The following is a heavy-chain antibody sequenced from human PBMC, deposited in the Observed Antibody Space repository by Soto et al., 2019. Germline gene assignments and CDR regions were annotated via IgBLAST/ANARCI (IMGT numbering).Heavy chain of an antibody. Sequence: SVKVSCKASGGTFSSYAISWVRQAPGQGLEWMGGIIPIFGTANYAQKFQGRVTITADESTSTAYMELSSLRDEDTAVYYCARDERVLVINYYYSAMDVWGQGTTVTVSS. D-gene: IGHD3-22*01. CDR1: GGTFSSYA. CDR2: IIPIFGTA. CDR3: ARDERVLVINYYYSAMDV. J-gene: IGHJ6*02. V-gene: IGHV1-69*13.